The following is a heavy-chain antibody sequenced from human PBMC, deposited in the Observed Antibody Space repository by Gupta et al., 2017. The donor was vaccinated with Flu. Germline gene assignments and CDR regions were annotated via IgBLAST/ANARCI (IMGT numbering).Heavy chain of an antibody. CDR1: GFTFSSYA. CDR2: ISGSGGST. CDR3: AKVRMGGQWLVRYYYYYGMDV. V-gene: IGHV3-23*01. Sequence: EVQLLGSGGGLVQPGGSLRLSCAASGFTFSSYAMSWVRQAPGKGLEWVSAISGSGGSTYYADSVKGRFTISRDNSKNTLYLQMNSLRAEDTAVYYCAKVRMGGQWLVRYYYYYGMDVWGQGTTVTVSS. D-gene: IGHD6-19*01. J-gene: IGHJ6*02.